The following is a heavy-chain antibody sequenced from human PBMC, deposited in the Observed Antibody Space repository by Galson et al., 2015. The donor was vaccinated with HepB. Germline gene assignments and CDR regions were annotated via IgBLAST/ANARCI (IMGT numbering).Heavy chain of an antibody. CDR1: GFTFSSYD. D-gene: IGHD1-14*01. CDR3: AKGAAAEPENNYFYYYGMYV. J-gene: IGHJ6*02. V-gene: IGHV3-23*01. Sequence: SLRLSCAASGFTFSSYDMSWVRQAPGKGLEWVSAISGSGGSTYYADSVKGRFTISRDKSKNTLYLQMNSLRAEDTAVYYCAKGAAAEPENNYFYYYGMYVWGQGTTLTVSS. CDR2: ISGSGGST.